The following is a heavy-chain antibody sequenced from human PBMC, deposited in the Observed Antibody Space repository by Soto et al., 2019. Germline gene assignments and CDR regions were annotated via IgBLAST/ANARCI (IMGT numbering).Heavy chain of an antibody. CDR1: GDSINSRSYY. CDR2: IYYSGRT. V-gene: IGHV4-39*01. Sequence: SETLSLTCTVTGDSINSRSYYWGWIRQPPGKGLEWIGSIYYSGRTYNNPSLRSRVSMSIDTSKDQFSLKLKSVTAADTALYFFARQRTSVVTQAYFDDWGQGTRVPVS. J-gene: IGHJ4*02. CDR3: ARQRTSVVTQAYFDD. D-gene: IGHD2-21*02.